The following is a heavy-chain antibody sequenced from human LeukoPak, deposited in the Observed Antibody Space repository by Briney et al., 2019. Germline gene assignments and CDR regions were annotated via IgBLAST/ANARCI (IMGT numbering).Heavy chain of an antibody. CDR1: GYTFTGYY. J-gene: IGHJ4*02. V-gene: IGHV1-2*04. CDR3: ARAEDTAMVYFDY. CDR2: INPNSGGT. D-gene: IGHD5-18*01. Sequence: ASVKVSCKASGYTFTGYYMHWVRQAPGQGLEWMGWINPNSGGTNYAQKFQGWVTMTRDTSISTAYMELSRLRSDDTAVYYCARAEDTAMVYFDYWGQGTLVTVS.